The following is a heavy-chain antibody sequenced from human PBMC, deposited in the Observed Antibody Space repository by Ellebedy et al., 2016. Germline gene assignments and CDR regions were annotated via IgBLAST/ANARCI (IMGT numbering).Heavy chain of an antibody. J-gene: IGHJ4*02. CDR2: INPNSGGT. Sequence: ASVKVSXXASGYTFTGYYMHWVRQAPGQGLEWMGWINPNSGGTNYAQKFQGRVTMTRDTSISTAYMELSRLRSDDTAVYYCARQSPGGHDLDYWGQGTLVTVSS. CDR1: GYTFTGYY. CDR3: ARQSPGGHDLDY. D-gene: IGHD3-3*01. V-gene: IGHV1-2*02.